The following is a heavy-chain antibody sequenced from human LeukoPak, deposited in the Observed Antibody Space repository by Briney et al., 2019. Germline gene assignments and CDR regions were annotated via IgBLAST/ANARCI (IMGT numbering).Heavy chain of an antibody. CDR3: AKGRGGSSPVNAFDI. V-gene: IGHV3-30*02. CDR2: IRYDGSNK. CDR1: GFTFSSYG. Sequence: GGSLRLSCAASGFTFSSYGMHWVRQAPGKGLEWVAFIRYDGSNKYYADSVKGRFTISRDNSKNTLYLQMNSLRAEDTAVYYCAKGRGGSSPVNAFDIWGQGTMVTVSS. J-gene: IGHJ3*02. D-gene: IGHD3-16*01.